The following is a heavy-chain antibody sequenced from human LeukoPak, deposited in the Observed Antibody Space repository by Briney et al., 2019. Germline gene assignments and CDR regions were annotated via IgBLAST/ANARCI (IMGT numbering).Heavy chain of an antibody. J-gene: IGHJ4*02. CDR2: ISYDGSNK. V-gene: IGHV3-30*19. CDR3: ARGPPATYYYGSGSLGASDY. Sequence: GGSLRLSCAASGFTFSSYGMHWVRQAPGKGLEWVAVISYDGSNKYYADSVKGRFTISRDNSKNTLYLQMNSLRAEDTAVYYCARGPPATYYYGSGSLGASDYWGRGTLVTVSS. D-gene: IGHD3-10*01. CDR1: GFTFSSYG.